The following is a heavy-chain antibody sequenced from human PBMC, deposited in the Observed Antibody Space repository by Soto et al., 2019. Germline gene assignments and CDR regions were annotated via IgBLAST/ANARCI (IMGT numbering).Heavy chain of an antibody. Sequence: GGSLRLSCAASGFTFSSYAMSWVRQAPGKGLEWVSAISGSGGSTYYADSVKGRFTISRDNSKNTLYLQMNSLRAEDTAVYYCAKADVFTIFGVVIIFQHWCQGTLVTVST. CDR1: GFTFSSYA. D-gene: IGHD3-3*01. V-gene: IGHV3-23*01. CDR3: AKADVFTIFGVVIIFQH. J-gene: IGHJ1*01. CDR2: ISGSGGST.